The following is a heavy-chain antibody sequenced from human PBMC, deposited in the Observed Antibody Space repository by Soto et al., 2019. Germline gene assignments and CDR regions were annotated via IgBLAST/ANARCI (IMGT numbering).Heavy chain of an antibody. Sequence: QPGGSLRLSCAASGFTFSSYAMHWVRQAPGKGLEWVAVISYDGSNKYYADSVKGRFTISRDNSKNTLYLQMNSLRAEDTAVYYCASARPPQVGARTPPRLWGQGTLVTVSS. CDR1: GFTFSSYA. V-gene: IGHV3-30-3*01. J-gene: IGHJ4*02. CDR2: ISYDGSNK. CDR3: ASARPPQVGARTPPRL. D-gene: IGHD1-26*01.